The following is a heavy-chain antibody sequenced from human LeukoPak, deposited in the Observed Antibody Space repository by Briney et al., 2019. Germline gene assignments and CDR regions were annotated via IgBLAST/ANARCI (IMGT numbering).Heavy chain of an antibody. CDR2: IIPIFGTA. CDR1: GGTFSSYA. V-gene: IGHV1-69*05. D-gene: IGHD2-2*01. CDR3: AGSPDIVVVPAAHRDYYYYYMDV. J-gene: IGHJ6*03. Sequence: SVKVSCKASGGTFSSYAISWVRQAPGQGLEWMGGIIPIFGTANYAQKFQGRVTITTDESTSTAYMELSSLRSEDTAVYYCAGSPDIVVVPAAHRDYYYYYMDVWGKGTTVTVSS.